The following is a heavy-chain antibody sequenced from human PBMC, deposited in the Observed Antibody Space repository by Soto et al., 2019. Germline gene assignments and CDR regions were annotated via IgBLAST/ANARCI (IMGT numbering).Heavy chain of an antibody. J-gene: IGHJ4*02. CDR1: GFTFDDYT. Sequence: PGGSLRLSCAASGFTFDDYTMHWVRQAPGKGLELVSLISWDGGSTYYADSVKGRFTISRDNSKNSLYLQMNSLRTEDTALYYCAKDRGMRWLRSANFDYWGQGTLVTVSS. CDR2: ISWDGGST. V-gene: IGHV3-43*01. D-gene: IGHD5-12*01. CDR3: AKDRGMRWLRSANFDY.